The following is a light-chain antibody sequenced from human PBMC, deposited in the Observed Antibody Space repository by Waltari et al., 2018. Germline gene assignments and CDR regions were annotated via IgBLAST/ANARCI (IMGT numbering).Light chain of an antibody. Sequence: QSALTQPAFVSGSPGQSITISCTGTSSDVGRYNYVPWYQQHPDKVPKLLIFDVIYRPSGVSDRFSGSKSGNTASLTISGLRADDEADYYCLSFSAVGTRVFGTGTRVTVL. J-gene: IGLJ1*01. V-gene: IGLV2-14*03. CDR2: DVI. CDR3: LSFSAVGTRV. CDR1: SSDVGRYNY.